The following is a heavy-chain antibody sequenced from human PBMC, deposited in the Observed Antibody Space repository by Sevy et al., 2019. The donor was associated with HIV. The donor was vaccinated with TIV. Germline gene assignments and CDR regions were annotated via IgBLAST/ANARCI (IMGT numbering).Heavy chain of an antibody. J-gene: IGHJ4*02. Sequence: GGSLRLSYAASGFTFSSYTIHWVRQAPGKGLEWVAVVSFDGSKKHYADSVKGRFTISRDNSKNTLYLQMNSLRAEDTAVYYCARWVYSNYAFDCWGQGTLVTVSS. CDR3: ARWVYSNYAFDC. V-gene: IGHV3-30-3*01. D-gene: IGHD4-4*01. CDR2: VSFDGSKK. CDR1: GFTFSSYT.